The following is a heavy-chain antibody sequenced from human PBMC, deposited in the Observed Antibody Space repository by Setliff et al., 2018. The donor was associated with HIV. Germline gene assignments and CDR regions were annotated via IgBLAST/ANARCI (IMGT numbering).Heavy chain of an antibody. CDR3: ARDIASRYYYDSSGYPTVDY. V-gene: IGHV1-18*01. Sequence: ASVKVSCKTSGYTFTSNGISWVRQAPGQGLEWMGWISAYNGNTNYAQTFQGRVAMTTDTFTSTAYMELRSLRSDDTAVYYCARDIASRYYYDSSGYPTVDYWGQGTLVTVSS. CDR1: GYTFTSNG. J-gene: IGHJ4*02. CDR2: ISAYNGNT. D-gene: IGHD3-22*01.